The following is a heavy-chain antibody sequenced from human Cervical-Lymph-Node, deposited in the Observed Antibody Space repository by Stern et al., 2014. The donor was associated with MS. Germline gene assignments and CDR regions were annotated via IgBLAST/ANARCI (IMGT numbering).Heavy chain of an antibody. CDR1: GGSISSSSYY. CDR3: AFNFWSGYYYFDY. D-gene: IGHD3-3*01. J-gene: IGHJ4*02. Sequence: QVQLQESGPGLVKPSETLSLTCTVSGGSISSSSYYWGWIRQPPGKGLEWVGTIYYSGSTYYSPSLKSPVTISGDTSTNQFSLELSSGTAADTAVYYCAFNFWSGYYYFDYWGQGTLVTVSS. V-gene: IGHV4-39*01. CDR2: IYYSGST.